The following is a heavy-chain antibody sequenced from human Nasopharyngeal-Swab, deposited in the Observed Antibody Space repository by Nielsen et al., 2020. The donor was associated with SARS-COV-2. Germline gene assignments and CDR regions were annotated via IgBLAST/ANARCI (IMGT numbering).Heavy chain of an antibody. D-gene: IGHD6-19*01. CDR3: ARWSVAQTPQPYGMHV. J-gene: IGHJ6*02. CDR2: INHSGST. Sequence: GSLRLSCAVYGGSFSGYYWSWIRQPPGKGLEWIGEINHSGSTNYNPSLKSRVTISVDTSKNQFSLKLSSVTAADTAVYYCARWSVAQTPQPYGMHVWGQGTTVTVSS. CDR1: GGSFSGYY. V-gene: IGHV4-34*01.